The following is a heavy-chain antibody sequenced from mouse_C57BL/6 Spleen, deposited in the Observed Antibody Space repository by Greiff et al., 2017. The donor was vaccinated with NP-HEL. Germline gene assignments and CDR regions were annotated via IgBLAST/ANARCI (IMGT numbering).Heavy chain of an antibody. CDR1: GFTFSDYY. CDR2: INYDGSST. J-gene: IGHJ4*01. V-gene: IGHV5-16*01. CDR3: ARDPLYYAMDY. Sequence: ESEGGLVQPGSSMKLSCTASGFTFSDYYMAWVRQVPEKGLEWVANINYDGSSTYYLDSLKSRFIISRDNAKNILYLQMSSLKSEDTATYYCARDPLYYAMDYWGQGTSVTVSS.